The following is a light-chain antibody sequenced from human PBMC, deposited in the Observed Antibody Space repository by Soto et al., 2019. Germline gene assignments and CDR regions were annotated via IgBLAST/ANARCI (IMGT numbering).Light chain of an antibody. CDR1: NIGSKS. CDR3: QVWDSSSDHYV. V-gene: IGLV3-21*04. J-gene: IGLJ1*01. CDR2: YDS. Sequence: SYELTQPPSVSVAPGKTARITCGGTNIGSKSVHWYQQKPGQAPVLVIYYDSDRPSGIPERFSGSNSGNTAALTISRVEAGDEADYCCQVWDSSSDHYVFGTGTKVTVL.